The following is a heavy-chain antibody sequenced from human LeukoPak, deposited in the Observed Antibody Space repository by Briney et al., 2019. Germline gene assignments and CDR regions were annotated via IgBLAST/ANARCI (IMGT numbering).Heavy chain of an antibody. J-gene: IGHJ4*02. V-gene: IGHV3-23*01. D-gene: IGHD3-22*01. Sequence: GGSLRLSCVASGFTFSSYAMSWVRQAPGKGLEWVSAISGSGGSTYYADSVKGRFTISRDNSKNTLYLQMNSLRAEDTAVYYCAKVARSITMIVVGLDYWGQGTLVTVSS. CDR2: ISGSGGST. CDR1: GFTFSSYA. CDR3: AKVARSITMIVVGLDY.